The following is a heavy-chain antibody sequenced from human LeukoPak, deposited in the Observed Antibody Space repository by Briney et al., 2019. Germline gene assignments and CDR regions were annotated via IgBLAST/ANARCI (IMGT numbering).Heavy chain of an antibody. Sequence: GGSLRLSCAASGFTFSSYWMHWVRQAPGKGLVWVSRINTDGSSTSYADSVKGRFTISRDSAKNTLYLQMNSLRAEDTAVYYCARDGVTDYFDYWGQGTLVTVSS. D-gene: IGHD5-18*01. CDR2: INTDGSST. CDR1: GFTFSSYW. CDR3: ARDGVTDYFDY. J-gene: IGHJ4*02. V-gene: IGHV3-74*01.